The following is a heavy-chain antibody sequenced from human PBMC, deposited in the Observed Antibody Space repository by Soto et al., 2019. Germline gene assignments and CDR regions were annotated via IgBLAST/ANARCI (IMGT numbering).Heavy chain of an antibody. CDR2: IWYDGSEK. D-gene: IGHD3-9*01. CDR3: AGGIFTGSWKHFDI. V-gene: IGHV3-33*01. J-gene: IGHJ4*02. CDR1: GFIFSDYG. Sequence: GGSLRLSCAASGFIFSDYGMHWVRQAPGKGLEWVAVIWYDGSEKYYADSVKGRFTISRDNSKNTLYLQMSSLGAEDTAVYYFAGGIFTGSWKHFDIWGQGTLVTVSS.